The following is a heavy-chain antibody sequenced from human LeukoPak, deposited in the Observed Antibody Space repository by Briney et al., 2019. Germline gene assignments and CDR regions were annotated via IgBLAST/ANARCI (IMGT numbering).Heavy chain of an antibody. J-gene: IGHJ4*02. CDR1: GFTFSLFA. Sequence: GGSLRLSCAASGFTFSLFAMHWVRQAPGKGLEWVSAISGSGGATYHADADSVKGRFAISRDNSKNALYLGINNLRAEDTAVYYCAKDGYNYDSSGHFDYWGQGTLVTVSS. V-gene: IGHV3-23*01. CDR3: AKDGYNYDSSGHFDY. D-gene: IGHD3-22*01. CDR2: ISGSGGAT.